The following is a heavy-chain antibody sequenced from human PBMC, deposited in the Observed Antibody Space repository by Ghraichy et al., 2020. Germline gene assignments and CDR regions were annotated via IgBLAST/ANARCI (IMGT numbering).Heavy chain of an antibody. CDR1: GFTFSGYW. Sequence: GGSLRLSCAASGFTFSGYWMSWVRQAPGRGLEWVANIKKDGSEKYYVDSVKGRFPLSRDNAKNSLYLQMNSLRAEDTAVYYCARDLGSGWYFDYWGQGTLVTVSS. J-gene: IGHJ4*02. CDR2: IKKDGSEK. CDR3: ARDLGSGWYFDY. D-gene: IGHD6-19*01. V-gene: IGHV3-7*01.